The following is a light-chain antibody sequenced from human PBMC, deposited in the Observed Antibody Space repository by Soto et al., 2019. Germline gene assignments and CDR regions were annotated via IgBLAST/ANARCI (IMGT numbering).Light chain of an antibody. V-gene: IGLV2-14*01. CDR2: DVS. CDR1: SSDVGGYNY. J-gene: IGLJ2*01. Sequence: QSALTQPASVSGSPGQSITISCTGTSSDVGGYNYVSWYQQHPDKAPKVIIYDVSNRPSGVSNRFSASKSGNTASLTISGLQAEDEAAYYCTSYTSTSPVVFGGGTKVTVL. CDR3: TSYTSTSPVV.